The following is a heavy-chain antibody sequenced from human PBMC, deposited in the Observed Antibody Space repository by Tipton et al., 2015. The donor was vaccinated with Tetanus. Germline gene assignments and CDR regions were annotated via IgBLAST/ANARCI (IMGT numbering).Heavy chain of an antibody. J-gene: IGHJ5*02. CDR2: ISSSSSTI. V-gene: IGHV3-48*01. CDR3: ARGGDYYGSGISWWFDP. CDR1: GFTFSSYN. D-gene: IGHD3-10*01. Sequence: GSLRLSCAASGFTFSSYNMNWVRQAPGKGLEWVSYISSSSSTIYYADSVKGRFTISRDNAKNSLYLQMNSLRAEDTAVYYCARGGDYYGSGISWWFDPWGQGTLVTVSS.